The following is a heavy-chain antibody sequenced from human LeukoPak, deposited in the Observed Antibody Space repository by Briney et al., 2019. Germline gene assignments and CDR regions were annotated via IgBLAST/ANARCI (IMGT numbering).Heavy chain of an antibody. V-gene: IGHV4-4*07. Sequence: SETLSLTCTVSRGSINSYYWGWVRQPPGKGLEWIGRIYTTGATQYNPSLKSRVTMSIDTSTNQFSLNLRSMTAADPAVYYCGRQGYTASYYFLDFWSQGTLVAVS. CDR3: GRQGYTASYYFLDF. J-gene: IGHJ4*02. D-gene: IGHD1-26*01. CDR1: RGSINSYY. CDR2: IYTTGAT.